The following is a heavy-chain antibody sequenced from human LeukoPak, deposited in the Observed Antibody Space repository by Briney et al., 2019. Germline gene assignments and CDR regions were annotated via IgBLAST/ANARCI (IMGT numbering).Heavy chain of an antibody. CDR2: IIPILGIA. CDR1: GGTFSSYA. D-gene: IGHD4-17*01. V-gene: IGHV1-69*04. J-gene: IGHJ3*02. Sequence: SVKVSCKASGGTFSSYAISWVRQAPGQGLEWMGRIIPILGIANYAQKFQGRVTITADKSTSTAYMELSSLRSEDTAVYYCAADYGGNSDAFDIWGQGTMVTASS. CDR3: AADYGGNSDAFDI.